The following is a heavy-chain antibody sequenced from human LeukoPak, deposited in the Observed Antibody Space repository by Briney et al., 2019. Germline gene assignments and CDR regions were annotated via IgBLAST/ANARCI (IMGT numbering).Heavy chain of an antibody. J-gene: IGHJ4*02. D-gene: IGHD6-13*01. Sequence: PAGSLRLSCAASGFTFSNYWMHWVRQAPGKGPVWVSRIKSDGSSTRFADSVQGRFTISRDNGKNTVYLQMNSLRAEDTAVYYCARGGDTSNWYPGYFDYWGQGALVTVSS. V-gene: IGHV3-74*01. CDR1: GFTFSNYW. CDR2: IKSDGSST. CDR3: ARGGDTSNWYPGYFDY.